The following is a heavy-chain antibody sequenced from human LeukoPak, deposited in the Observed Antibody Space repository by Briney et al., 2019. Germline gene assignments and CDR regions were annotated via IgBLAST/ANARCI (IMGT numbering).Heavy chain of an antibody. CDR1: GGSISSSSYY. Sequence: SETLSLTCTVSGGSISSSSYYWGWIRQPPGKGLEWIGSIYYSGSTYYNPSLKSRVTISVDTSKNQFSLKLSSVTAADTAVYYCARAYSVITIFGVVTANWFDPWGQGTLVTVSS. J-gene: IGHJ5*02. D-gene: IGHD3-3*01. CDR2: IYYSGST. V-gene: IGHV4-39*07. CDR3: ARAYSVITIFGVVTANWFDP.